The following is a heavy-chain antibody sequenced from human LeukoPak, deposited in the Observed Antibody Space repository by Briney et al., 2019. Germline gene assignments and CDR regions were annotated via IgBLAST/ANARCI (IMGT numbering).Heavy chain of an antibody. CDR1: GLSFSNYA. D-gene: IGHD3-10*01. J-gene: IGHJ4*02. CDR2: IGGTGGNI. V-gene: IGHV3-23*01. Sequence: GGSLRLSCAASGLSFSNYAMYWVRQAPGKGLEWVSAIGGTGGNIFYRDSVKGRFTISRDNSKNTLYLQMNSLRAEDTAVYYCAKVGYYGSGSPGNWGQGTLVTVSS. CDR3: AKVGYYGSGSPGN.